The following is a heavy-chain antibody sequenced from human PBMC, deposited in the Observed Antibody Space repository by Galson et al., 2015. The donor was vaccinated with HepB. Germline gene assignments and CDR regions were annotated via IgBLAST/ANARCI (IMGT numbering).Heavy chain of an antibody. D-gene: IGHD3-3*01. V-gene: IGHV3-49*03. CDR3: TRDDFWSGYYRYYYMDV. CDR1: GFTFGDYA. J-gene: IGHJ6*03. CDR2: IRSKAYGGTT. Sequence: SLRLSCAASGFTFGDYAMSWFRQAPGKGLEWVGFIRSKAYGGTTEYAASVKGRFTISRDDSKSIAYLQMNSLKTEDTAVYYCTRDDFWSGYYRYYYMDVWGKGTTVTVSS.